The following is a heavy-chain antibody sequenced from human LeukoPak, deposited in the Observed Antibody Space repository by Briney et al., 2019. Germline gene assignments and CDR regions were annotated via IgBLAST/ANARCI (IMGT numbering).Heavy chain of an antibody. CDR1: GGSISSGSYY. Sequence: SETLSLTCTVSGGSISSGSYYWSWIRQPAGKGLEWIGRIYTSGSTNYNPSLKSRITISIDTSKNQFSLKLTSVTAADTAVYYCATHHSGVVVVPALAREAFDIWGQGTMVTVSS. CDR2: IYTSGST. J-gene: IGHJ3*02. D-gene: IGHD2-15*01. CDR3: ATHHSGVVVVPALAREAFDI. V-gene: IGHV4-61*02.